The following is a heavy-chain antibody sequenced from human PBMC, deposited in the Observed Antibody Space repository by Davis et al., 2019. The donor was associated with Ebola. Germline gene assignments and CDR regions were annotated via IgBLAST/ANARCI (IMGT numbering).Heavy chain of an antibody. CDR3: AREGGGGLDY. V-gene: IGHV4-59*01. J-gene: IGHJ4*02. CDR2: VYNDGST. D-gene: IGHD2-15*01. Sequence: SETLSLTCTVSGGSISIYFWSWIRQSPGKGLEWIGYVYNDGSTGYNPSLRSRVTISADTSRRQFSLKLNSVTAADTAVYYCAREGGGGLDYWGQGTLVTVSS. CDR1: GGSISIYF.